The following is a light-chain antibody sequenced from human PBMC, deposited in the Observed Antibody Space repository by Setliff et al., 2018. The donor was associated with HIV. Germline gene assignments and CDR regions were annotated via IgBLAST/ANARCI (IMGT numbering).Light chain of an antibody. CDR2: EVT. Sequence: QSALTQPASVSGSPGQSITISCTGTSSDVGGYNYVSWYQQHPGKAPQLMIYEVTNRPSGVSNRFSGSKSGNTASLTISGLQAEDEADYYCSSYTINTTSYVFGTGTKVTVL. V-gene: IGLV2-14*01. J-gene: IGLJ1*01. CDR1: SSDVGGYNY. CDR3: SSYTINTTSYV.